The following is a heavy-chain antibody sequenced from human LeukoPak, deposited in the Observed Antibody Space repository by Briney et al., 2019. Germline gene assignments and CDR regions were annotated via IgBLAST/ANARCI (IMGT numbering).Heavy chain of an antibody. CDR3: ARARYYSSGWPGVDY. V-gene: IGHV3-48*02. Sequence: GGSLRLSCAASGFTFSSYSMNWVRQAPGKGLEWVSYISSSSSSTIYYADSVKGRFTNSRDNAKNSLYPQMNSLRDEDTAVYYCARARYYSSGWPGVDYWGQGTLVTVSS. D-gene: IGHD6-19*01. J-gene: IGHJ4*02. CDR1: GFTFSSYS. CDR2: ISSSSSSTI.